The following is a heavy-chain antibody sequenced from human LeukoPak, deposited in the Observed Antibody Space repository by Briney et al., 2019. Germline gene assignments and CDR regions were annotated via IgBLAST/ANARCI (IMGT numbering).Heavy chain of an antibody. CDR2: IYYTGST. Sequence: SETLSLTCTVSGDSISSYYCSWIRQPPGKGLEWIGYIYYTGSTNYNPSLKSRVTMSVDTSKIPSSMRLCSVTAADTAVYNCATTPGGFGEKYFQHWGQGTLVTVSS. V-gene: IGHV4-59*01. CDR1: GDSISSYY. J-gene: IGHJ1*01. D-gene: IGHD3-10*01. CDR3: ATTPGGFGEKYFQH.